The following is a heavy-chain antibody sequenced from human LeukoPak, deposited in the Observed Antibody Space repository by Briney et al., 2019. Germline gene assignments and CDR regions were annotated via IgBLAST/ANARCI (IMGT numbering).Heavy chain of an antibody. CDR2: ISSSSSTI. Sequence: GGSLRLSCAASGFTFSNNAMHWVRQAPRRGRAWVSYISSSSSTIYYADSVKGRFTISRDNSKNTLYLQMNSLRAEDTAVYYCAKYSHDSSGSYDYWGQGTLVTVSS. D-gene: IGHD3-22*01. V-gene: IGHV3-48*01. CDR1: GFTFSNNA. J-gene: IGHJ4*02. CDR3: AKYSHDSSGSYDY.